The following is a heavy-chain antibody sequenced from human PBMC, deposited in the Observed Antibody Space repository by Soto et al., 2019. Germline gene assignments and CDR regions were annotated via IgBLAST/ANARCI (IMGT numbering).Heavy chain of an antibody. CDR2: IYYSGST. V-gene: IGHV4-31*03. D-gene: IGHD6-19*01. Sequence: SETLSLTCTVSGGSISSGGYYWSWIRQHPGKGPEWIGYIYYSGSTYYNPSLKSRVTISVDTSKNQFSLKLSSVTAADTAVYYCARVGRAVAAIYYYYYYMDVWGKGTTVTVSS. CDR1: GGSISSGGYY. CDR3: ARVGRAVAAIYYYYYYMDV. J-gene: IGHJ6*03.